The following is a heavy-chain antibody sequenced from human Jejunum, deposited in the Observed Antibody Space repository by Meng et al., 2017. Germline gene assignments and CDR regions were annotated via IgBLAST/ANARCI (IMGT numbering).Heavy chain of an antibody. CDR3: AKEPDESCTNGVCLRSGYLQH. V-gene: IGHV3-33*06. CDR2: IYSDGRTT. D-gene: IGHD2-8*01. J-gene: IGHJ1*01. Sequence: GESLKISCAASGFIFNNYAMHWVRQAPGKGLEWVAIIYSDGRTTYYADSVKVRFPIPRDVSKNTLSLQMNSLRDEDTAVYYYAKEPDESCTNGVCLRSGYLQHWGQGTLVTVSS. CDR1: GFIFNNYA.